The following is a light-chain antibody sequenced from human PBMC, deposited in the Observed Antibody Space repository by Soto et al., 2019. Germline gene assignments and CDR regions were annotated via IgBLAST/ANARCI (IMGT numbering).Light chain of an antibody. CDR3: QQRSNWPVT. V-gene: IGKV3-11*01. CDR2: ETS. Sequence: EIVFTPSPATLSLSPGESAPLSCRASQSVRSYLAWYQKKPGQAPRLLIYETSNRATGVPARFSGSGSGTDFTLTISSLEPEDFAVYYCQQRSNWPVTFGQGTRLEI. CDR1: QSVRSY. J-gene: IGKJ5*01.